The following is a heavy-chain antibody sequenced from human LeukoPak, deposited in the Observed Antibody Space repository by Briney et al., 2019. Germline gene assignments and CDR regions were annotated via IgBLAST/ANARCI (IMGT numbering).Heavy chain of an antibody. CDR3: ARGGWDYYDSSGYYYLDY. Sequence: LETLSLTCTVSGGSMSSYYWSWIRQPPGKGLEWIGYIFYSGSTNYNPSLKSRVTISVDTSKNQFSLKLTSVTAADTAVYYCARGGWDYYDSSGYYYLDYWGQGTLVTVSS. CDR1: GGSMSSYY. D-gene: IGHD3-22*01. CDR2: IFYSGST. V-gene: IGHV4-59*01. J-gene: IGHJ4*02.